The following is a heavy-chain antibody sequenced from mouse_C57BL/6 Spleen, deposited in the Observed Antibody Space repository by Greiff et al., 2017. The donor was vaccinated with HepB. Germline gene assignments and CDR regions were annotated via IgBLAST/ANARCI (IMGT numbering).Heavy chain of an antibody. J-gene: IGHJ2*01. CDR1: GYTFTSYW. V-gene: IGHV1-69*01. CDR2: IDPSDSYT. Sequence: VQLQQPGAELVMPGASVKLSCKASGYTFTSYWMHWVKQRPGQALEWIGEIDPSDSYTNYNQKFKGKSTLTVDKSSSTAYMQLSSLTSEDSAVYYSARKGYGYDDFDYWGQGTTLTVSS. D-gene: IGHD2-2*01. CDR3: ARKGYGYDDFDY.